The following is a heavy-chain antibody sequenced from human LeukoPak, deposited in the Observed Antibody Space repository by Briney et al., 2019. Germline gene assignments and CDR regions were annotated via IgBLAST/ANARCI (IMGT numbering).Heavy chain of an antibody. D-gene: IGHD6-19*01. CDR1: GFTFSTYA. CDR3: AKDGMAVAVTPFDY. V-gene: IGHV3-23*01. J-gene: IGHJ4*02. Sequence: GGSLRLSCAASGFTFSTYAMNWVRQAPGKGLEWVSAISGSGGSTYYADSVKGRVTISRDNSNNTLYLQMKSLRADDTALYYCAKDGMAVAVTPFDYWGQGTLVTVSS. CDR2: ISGSGGST.